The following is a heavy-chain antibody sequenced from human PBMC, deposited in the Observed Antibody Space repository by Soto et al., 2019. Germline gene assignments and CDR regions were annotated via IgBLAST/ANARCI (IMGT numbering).Heavy chain of an antibody. CDR3: ARGKTSSGYYYWFDP. CDR1: GGSISSYY. V-gene: IGHV4-59*01. Sequence: SETLSLTCTVSGGSISSYYWSWIRQPPGKGLEWIGYIYYSGSTNYNPSLKSRVTISVDTSKNQFSLKLSSVTAADTAVYYCARGKTSSGYYYWFDPWGQGNLVTVSS. CDR2: IYYSGST. J-gene: IGHJ5*02. D-gene: IGHD3-22*01.